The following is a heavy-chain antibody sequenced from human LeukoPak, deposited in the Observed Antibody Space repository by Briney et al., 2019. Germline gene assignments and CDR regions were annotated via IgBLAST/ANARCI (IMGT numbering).Heavy chain of an antibody. Sequence: SETLSLTCTVSGYSISSGYYWGWIRPPPGKGLEWIGSIYHSGSTYYNPSLKSRVAISVDTSKNQFSLKLSSVTAADTAVYYCARGGEFDSGHFFFDYWGQGIAVTVSS. D-gene: IGHD3-3*02. CDR3: ARGGEFDSGHFFFDY. J-gene: IGHJ4*02. V-gene: IGHV4-38-2*02. CDR2: IYHSGST. CDR1: GYSISSGYY.